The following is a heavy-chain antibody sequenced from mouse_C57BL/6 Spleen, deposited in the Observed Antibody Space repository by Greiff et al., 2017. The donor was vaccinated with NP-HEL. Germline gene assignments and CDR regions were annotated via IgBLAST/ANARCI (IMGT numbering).Heavy chain of an antibody. CDR3: ARRDHYAMDY. Sequence: QQSGAELVKPGASVKLSCKASGYTFTSYWMHWVKQRPGQGLEWIGMIHPNSGSTNYNEKFKSKATLTVDKSSSTAYMQLSSLTSEDSAVYYCARRDHYAMDYWGQGTSVTVSS. CDR1: GYTFTSYW. V-gene: IGHV1-64*01. CDR2: IHPNSGST. J-gene: IGHJ4*01.